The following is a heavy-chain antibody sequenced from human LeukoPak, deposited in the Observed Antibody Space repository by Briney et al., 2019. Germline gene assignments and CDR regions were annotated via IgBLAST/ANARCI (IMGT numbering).Heavy chain of an antibody. CDR3: ARDAYGGNSWGWFDP. V-gene: IGHV4-59*01. CDR2: IYFTGFT. D-gene: IGHD4-23*01. Sequence: SETLSLTYTVSDGSISGYYWSWIRQSPGKGLEWIGYIYFTGFTHYNPSLKSRVTMSVDMSKYQFSLNLNSVTAADTAVYYCARDAYGGNSWGWFDPWGQGTLVTVSA. J-gene: IGHJ5*02. CDR1: DGSISGYY.